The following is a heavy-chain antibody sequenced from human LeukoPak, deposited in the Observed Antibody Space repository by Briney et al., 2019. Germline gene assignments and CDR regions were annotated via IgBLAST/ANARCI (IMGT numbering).Heavy chain of an antibody. J-gene: IGHJ5*02. V-gene: IGHV1-18*01. CDR3: ATGPREYDYVWGSYRANWFDP. D-gene: IGHD3-16*02. Sequence: GASVKVSCKASGYTFTSYGISWVRQAPGQGLEWMGWISAYNGNTNYAQKLQGRVTMTKDTSPSTAYMELRSLRSDDTAVYYCATGPREYDYVWGSYRANWFDPWGQGTLVTVSS. CDR1: GYTFTSYG. CDR2: ISAYNGNT.